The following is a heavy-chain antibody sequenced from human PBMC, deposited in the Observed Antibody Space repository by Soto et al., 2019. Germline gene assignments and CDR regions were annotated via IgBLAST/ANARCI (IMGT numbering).Heavy chain of an antibody. Sequence: EVQLLESGGGLVQPGGSLRLSCAVSGLTFSSFVMSWVRQSPGTGLEWVSAISGSGGSTDYAPSVKGRFPISRDNSKTTLYLQMSSRRADDTAVYDCAKGQGAIYSRASYWGRGTLVAV. D-gene: IGHD3-22*01. J-gene: IGHJ4*02. CDR1: GLTFSSFV. CDR2: ISGSGGST. V-gene: IGHV3-23*01. CDR3: AKGQGAIYSRASY.